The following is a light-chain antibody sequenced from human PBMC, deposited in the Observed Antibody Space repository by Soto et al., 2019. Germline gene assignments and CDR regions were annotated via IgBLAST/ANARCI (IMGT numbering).Light chain of an antibody. Sequence: QSALTQPPSASGSPGQSVTISCTGTGSDVGGYNYVSWYQQHPGKAPKLMIYEVSKRPSGVPDRFSGSKSGNTASLTVSGLQAEDEADYYCSSYAGSNNLGVFGTGTKLTVL. V-gene: IGLV2-8*01. CDR3: SSYAGSNNLGV. CDR1: GSDVGGYNY. CDR2: EVS. J-gene: IGLJ1*01.